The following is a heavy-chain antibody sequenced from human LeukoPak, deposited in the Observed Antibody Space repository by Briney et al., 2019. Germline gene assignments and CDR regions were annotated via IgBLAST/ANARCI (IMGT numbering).Heavy chain of an antibody. J-gene: IGHJ4*02. CDR1: GYSFTSYW. D-gene: IGHD4-17*01. CDR3: ARQLTVTSLAYFDY. V-gene: IGHV5-51*01. Sequence: GESLKISCKGSGYSFTSYWIGWLRQMPGKGLEWMGITYPGDSDTRYSPSFQGQVTISADKSISTAYLQWSSLKASDTAMYYCARQLTVTSLAYFDYWGQGTLVTVSS. CDR2: TYPGDSDT.